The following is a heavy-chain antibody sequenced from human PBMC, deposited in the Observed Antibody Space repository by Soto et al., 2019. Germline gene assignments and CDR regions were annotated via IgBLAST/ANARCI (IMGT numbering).Heavy chain of an antibody. J-gene: IGHJ6*02. CDR3: ATSRRTNGMDV. CDR1: GYTFTSYA. D-gene: IGHD4-17*01. CDR2: INAGNGNT. V-gene: IGHV1-3*01. Sequence: QVQLVQSGAEVKKPGASVKVSCKASGYTFTSYAMHWVRQAPGQRLEWMGWINAGNGNTKYSQKFQGRGTITRDTTASTAYMELSSLRSEDTAVYYCATSRRTNGMDVWGQGTTVTVSS.